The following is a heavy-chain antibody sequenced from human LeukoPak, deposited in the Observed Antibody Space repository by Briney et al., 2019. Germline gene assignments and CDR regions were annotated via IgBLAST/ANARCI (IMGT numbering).Heavy chain of an antibody. V-gene: IGHV3-9*03. D-gene: IGHD4-17*01. J-gene: IGHJ3*02. CDR2: ISWNSGSI. CDR1: GFTFDDSA. CDR3: AKDMGTTVTTSEQNAFDI. Sequence: GGSLRLSCAATGFTFDDSATRWVRPAPGKGLGWVSGISWNSGSIGYADSVKGRFTISRDNAKNSLYLQMNSLRAEDMALYYCAKDMGTTVTTSEQNAFDIWGQGTMVTVSS.